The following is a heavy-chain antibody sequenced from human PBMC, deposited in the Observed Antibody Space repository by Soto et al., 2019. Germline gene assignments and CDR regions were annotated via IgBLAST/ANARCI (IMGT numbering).Heavy chain of an antibody. CDR2: IFSNDEK. V-gene: IGHV2-26*01. Sequence: QVTLKESGPVLVKPTETLTLTCTVSGFSLSNARMGVSWIRQPPGKALEWLAHIFSNDEKSYSTSLKSRLPISKDTSKSLVVLTMTNIDPVDTATYYCARILSNDYGDYYYYYYTDVWGKGTTVTASS. D-gene: IGHD4-17*01. CDR3: ARILSNDYGDYYYYYYTDV. CDR1: GFSLSNARMG. J-gene: IGHJ6*03.